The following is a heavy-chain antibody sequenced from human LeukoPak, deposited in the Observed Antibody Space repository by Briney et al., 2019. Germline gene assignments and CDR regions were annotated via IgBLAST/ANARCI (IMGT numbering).Heavy chain of an antibody. Sequence: HPXGSLRLSCAASGFTFSVYGTHWVRQAPGKGLEWVAVIANDGKTTYYADSVKGRFTISRDNSKNTLYLQMNSLRAEDTAVYYCTKEGLPSGSSWSAWFDPWGQGTLVTVSS. D-gene: IGHD3-10*01. CDR2: IANDGKTT. J-gene: IGHJ5*02. CDR1: GFTFSVYG. CDR3: TKEGLPSGSSWSAWFDP. V-gene: IGHV3-30*18.